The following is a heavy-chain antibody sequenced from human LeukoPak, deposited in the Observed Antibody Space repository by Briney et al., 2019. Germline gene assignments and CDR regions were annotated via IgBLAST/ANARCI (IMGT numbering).Heavy chain of an antibody. D-gene: IGHD5-24*01. CDR1: GGSISSGGYY. CDR2: IYYSGST. Sequence: PSETLSLTCTVSGGSISSGGYYWSWIRQHPGKGLEWIGYIYYSGSTYYNPSLKSRVTISVDTSKNQFSLRLSSVTAADTAVYYCARGKSRDGYNLGYWGQGTLVTVSS. V-gene: IGHV4-31*03. J-gene: IGHJ4*02. CDR3: ARGKSRDGYNLGY.